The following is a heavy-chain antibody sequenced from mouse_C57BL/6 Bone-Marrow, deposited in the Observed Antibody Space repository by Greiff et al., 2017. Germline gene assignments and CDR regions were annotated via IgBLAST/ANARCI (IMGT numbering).Heavy chain of an antibody. D-gene: IGHD2-2*01. V-gene: IGHV1-26*01. CDR1: GYTFTDYY. J-gene: IGHJ1*03. CDR3: ARYNLLWLRHWYFDV. CDR2: INPNNGGT. Sequence: EVQLQQSGPELVKPGASVKISCKASGYTFTDYYMNWVKQSHGKSLEWIGDINPNNGGTSYNQKFKGKATLTVDKSSSTAYMELRSLTSEDSAVYYCARYNLLWLRHWYFDVWGTGTTVTVSS.